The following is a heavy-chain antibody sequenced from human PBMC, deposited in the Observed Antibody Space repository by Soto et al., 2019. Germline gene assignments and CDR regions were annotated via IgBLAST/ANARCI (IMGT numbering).Heavy chain of an antibody. J-gene: IGHJ5*02. CDR3: ARVSVAGSGENWFDP. CDR2: ISGYNGNT. D-gene: IGHD6-19*01. Sequence: QVQLVQSGAEVKKPGASVKVSCKASGYTFTTYGLTWVRQAPGQGLEWMGWISGYNGNTNYAQKLQGRVTMTTDTSTITAYMELRSLRSDDTAVYYCARVSVAGSGENWFDPWGQGTLVTVSS. V-gene: IGHV1-18*01. CDR1: GYTFTTYG.